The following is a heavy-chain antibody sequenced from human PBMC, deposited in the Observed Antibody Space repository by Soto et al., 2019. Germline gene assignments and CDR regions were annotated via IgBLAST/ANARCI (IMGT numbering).Heavy chain of an antibody. CDR2: IKEDGSEK. CDR1: RFTFSGYW. CDR3: ARGARI. J-gene: IGHJ3*02. V-gene: IGHV3-7*01. Sequence: EVQLVESGGDLVQPGGSLRLSCADSRFTFSGYWMYWVRQAPGKGLEWVANIKEDGSEKNYVGSVRGRFTISRDNAKNSLYLQMNRLSAEDTAVYYCARGARIWGQGTMVTVSS.